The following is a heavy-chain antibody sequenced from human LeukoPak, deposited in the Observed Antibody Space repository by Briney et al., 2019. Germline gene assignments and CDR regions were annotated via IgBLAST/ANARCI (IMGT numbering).Heavy chain of an antibody. CDR2: ISGSGGST. D-gene: IGHD3-3*01. V-gene: IGHV3-23*01. J-gene: IGHJ4*02. Sequence: PGGSLRLSCAASGFTFSSYAMSWVRQAPGKGLQWVSAISGSGGSTYYADSVKGRFTTSRDNSKNTLYLQMNSLRAEDTAVYYCAKDAVLRFLEWLLDYWGQGTLVTVSS. CDR3: AKDAVLRFLEWLLDY. CDR1: GFTFSSYA.